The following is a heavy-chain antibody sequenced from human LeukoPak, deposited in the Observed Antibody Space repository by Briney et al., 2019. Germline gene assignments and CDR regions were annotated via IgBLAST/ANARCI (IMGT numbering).Heavy chain of an antibody. V-gene: IGHV3-30*02. CDR3: AKWSGNRPLYYFDY. Sequence: PGGSLRLSCAASGFTFSRYGMHWVRQAPGKGLEWVAVIWEDGTNIYYADSVKGRFTISRDNSKNTVYLQMNSLRADDTAVYYCAKWSGNRPLYYFDYWGQGTLVTVSS. D-gene: IGHD3-3*01. CDR2: IWEDGTNI. CDR1: GFTFSRYG. J-gene: IGHJ4*02.